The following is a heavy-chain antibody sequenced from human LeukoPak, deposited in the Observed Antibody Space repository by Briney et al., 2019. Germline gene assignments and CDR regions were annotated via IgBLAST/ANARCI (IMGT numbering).Heavy chain of an antibody. Sequence: GGSLRLSCVASGLTFGNYGMNWVRQAPGKGLEWVSSIGGGGYTTYYADSVRGRFTISRDNSKNSMYLQMSRLRAEDTAIYYCAEVESSYCRIWGQGTLVTVSS. CDR1: GLTFGNYG. J-gene: IGHJ4*02. V-gene: IGHV3-23*01. CDR3: AEVESSYCRI. CDR2: IGGGGYTT. D-gene: IGHD3-10*01.